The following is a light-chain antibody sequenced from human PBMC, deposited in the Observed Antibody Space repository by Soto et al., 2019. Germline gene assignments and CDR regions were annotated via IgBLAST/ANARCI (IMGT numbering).Light chain of an antibody. V-gene: IGKV3-11*01. CDR1: QSFSGH. J-gene: IGKJ1*01. Sequence: ELVLTQSPDTLSLSPGERANLSCRASQSFSGHLAWYQQKPGQAPRLLIYDASKRATGIPARFSGSGFGTDYTLTISSLEPEDFAVYYCQQRSKWRTFGQGTKVDIK. CDR3: QQRSKWRT. CDR2: DAS.